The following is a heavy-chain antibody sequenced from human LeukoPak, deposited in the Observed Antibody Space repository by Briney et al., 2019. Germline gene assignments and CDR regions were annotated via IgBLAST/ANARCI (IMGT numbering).Heavy chain of an antibody. CDR3: AKAGGVAGPFYFDY. D-gene: IGHD6-19*01. J-gene: IGHJ4*02. CDR1: GFTFSSYA. CDR2: ISGSGGST. Sequence: GAYLRLSCAASGFTFSSYAMSWVRQAPGKGLEWVSAISGSGGSTYYADSVKGRFTISRDNSKNTLYLQMNSLRAEDTAVYYCAKAGGVAGPFYFDYWGQGTLVTVSS. V-gene: IGHV3-23*01.